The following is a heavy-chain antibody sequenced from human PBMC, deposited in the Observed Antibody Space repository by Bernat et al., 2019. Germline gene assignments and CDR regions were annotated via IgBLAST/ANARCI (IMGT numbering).Heavy chain of an antibody. CDR2: IYYSGNT. CDR1: GGSISSSAYY. D-gene: IGHD2-2*01. Sequence: QLQLQESGPGLVKPSETLSLTCTVSGGSISSSAYYWGWIRQPPGKGLEWIGSIYYSGNTYYNPSLKSRVTISLATSKNQFSLKLSSVTAADTAVYSCARLSSSYLDYWGRGTLVTVSS. V-gene: IGHV4-39*01. CDR3: ARLSSSYLDY. J-gene: IGHJ4*02.